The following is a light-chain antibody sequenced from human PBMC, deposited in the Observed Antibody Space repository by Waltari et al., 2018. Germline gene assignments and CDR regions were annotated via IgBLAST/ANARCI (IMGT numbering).Light chain of an antibody. Sequence: QSVLTQPPSASGTPGQRVTISCSGSSSNIGSNSINWYQQLPGTAPRLLIYSNTQRPSGVPARFSGSTSGTSAALAISGLQSEDEADYYCAAWDDSLNGVIFGGGTKLTVL. CDR2: SNT. V-gene: IGLV1-44*01. J-gene: IGLJ2*01. CDR1: SSNIGSNS. CDR3: AAWDDSLNGVI.